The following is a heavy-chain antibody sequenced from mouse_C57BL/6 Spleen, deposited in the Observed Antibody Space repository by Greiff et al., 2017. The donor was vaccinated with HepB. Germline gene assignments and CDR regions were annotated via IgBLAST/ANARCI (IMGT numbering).Heavy chain of an antibody. CDR2: IWSGGST. J-gene: IGHJ2*01. CDR1: GFSLTSYG. V-gene: IGHV2-2*01. CDR3: ARPIYDGLSYYFDY. Sequence: VQLQESGPGLVQPSQSLSITCTVSGFSLTSYGVHWVRQSPGKGLEWLGVIWSGGSTDYNAAFISRLSISKDNSKSQVFFKMNSLQADDTAIYYCARPIYDGLSYYFDYWGQGTTLTVSS. D-gene: IGHD2-3*01.